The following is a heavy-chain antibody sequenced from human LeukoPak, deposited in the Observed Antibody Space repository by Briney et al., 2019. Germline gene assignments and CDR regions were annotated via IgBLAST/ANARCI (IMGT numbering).Heavy chain of an antibody. V-gene: IGHV4-34*01. CDR3: AIAVADDADY. D-gene: IGHD6-19*01. CDR1: GGSFSGYY. CDR2: INHSGST. J-gene: IGHJ4*02. Sequence: KTSETLSLTCAVYGGSFSGYYWSWIRQPPGKGLEWIGEINHSGSTNYNPSLKSRVTISVDTSKNQFSLKLSSVTAADTAVYYCAIAVADDADYWGQGTLVTVSS.